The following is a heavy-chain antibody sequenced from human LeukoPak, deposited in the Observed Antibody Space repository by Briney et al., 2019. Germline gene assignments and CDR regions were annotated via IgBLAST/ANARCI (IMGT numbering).Heavy chain of an antibody. CDR2: INTYIGNT. D-gene: IGHD3-22*01. Sequence: ASVKVSCKASGYTFNSYGITWVRQAPGQGLEWMGWINTYIGNTNYAQKIQGRVTMTTDTSTSSVYMELRSLRSDDTAMYYCARDQYYDSKGWFDPWGQGTLVTVSS. J-gene: IGHJ5*02. CDR3: ARDQYYDSKGWFDP. V-gene: IGHV1-18*01. CDR1: GYTFNSYG.